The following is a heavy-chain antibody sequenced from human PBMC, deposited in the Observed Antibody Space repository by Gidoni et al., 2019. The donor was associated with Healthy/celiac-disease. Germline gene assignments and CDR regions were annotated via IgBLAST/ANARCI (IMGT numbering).Heavy chain of an antibody. CDR3: ASSGGSSAIDY. Sequence: EVQLVQSGAEVKTPGASLRISCQGSGYSFTSYWISWVRQMPGKGLEWMGRIDPSDSYTNYSPSFQGHVTISADKSISTAYLQWSSLKASDTAMYYCASSGGSSAIDYWGQGTLVTVSS. CDR2: IDPSDSYT. V-gene: IGHV5-10-1*03. D-gene: IGHD2-15*01. CDR1: GYSFTSYW. J-gene: IGHJ4*02.